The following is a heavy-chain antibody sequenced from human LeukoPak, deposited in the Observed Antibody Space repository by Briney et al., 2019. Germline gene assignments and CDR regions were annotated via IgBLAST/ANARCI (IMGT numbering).Heavy chain of an antibody. Sequence: ASVKVSCKASGYTFTSYGISWVRQAPGQGLEWMGWISAYNGNTNYAQKLQGRVTMTTDTSTSTAYMELRSLRSDDTAVYYCARIQLGYYYYGMDVWGQGTTVTVSS. CDR2: ISAYNGNT. V-gene: IGHV1-18*01. CDR1: GYTFTSYG. J-gene: IGHJ6*02. CDR3: ARIQLGYYYYGMDV. D-gene: IGHD5-24*01.